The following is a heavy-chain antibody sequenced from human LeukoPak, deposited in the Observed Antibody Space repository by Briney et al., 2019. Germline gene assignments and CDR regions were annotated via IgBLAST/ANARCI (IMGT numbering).Heavy chain of an antibody. J-gene: IGHJ6*02. CDR2: IYYSGST. V-gene: IGHV4-31*03. CDR1: GGSISSGGYY. CDR3: ARDRVRVRGVTDYYYGMDV. D-gene: IGHD3-10*01. Sequence: PSETLSLTCTVSGGSISSGGYYWSWIRQHPGKGLEWIGYIYYSGSTYYNPSLKSRVTISVDTSKNQFSLKLSSVTAADTAVYYCARDRVRVRGVTDYYYGMDVWGQGTTVTVSS.